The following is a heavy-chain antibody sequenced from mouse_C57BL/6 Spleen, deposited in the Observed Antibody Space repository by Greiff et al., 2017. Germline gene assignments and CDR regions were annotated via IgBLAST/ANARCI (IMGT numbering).Heavy chain of an antibody. V-gene: IGHV5-16*01. Sequence: EVKLVESEGGLVQPGSSMKLSCTASGFTFSDYYMAWVRQVPEKGLEWVANINYDGSSPYYLDSLKSRFIISRDNAKNILYLQMSSLKSEDTATYCCARDPTSYYYGSSWYFDVWGTGTTVTVSS. CDR2: INYDGSSP. CDR3: ARDPTSYYYGSSWYFDV. D-gene: IGHD1-1*01. CDR1: GFTFSDYY. J-gene: IGHJ1*03.